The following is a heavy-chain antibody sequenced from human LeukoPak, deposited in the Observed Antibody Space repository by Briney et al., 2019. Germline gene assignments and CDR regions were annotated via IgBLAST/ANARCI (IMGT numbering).Heavy chain of an antibody. D-gene: IGHD3-10*01. V-gene: IGHV1-69*13. J-gene: IGHJ4*02. Sequence: SVKVPCKASGVTFSRLVVSWVRQAPGQGLEWMGQIIPYFGTSNYAQNFQGRVTLTADEATNTAYMELNRLRSDDTAVYYCTRDAGDYGGSGSYPDYWGQGTLVTVSS. CDR3: TRDAGDYGGSGSYPDY. CDR1: GVTFSRLV. CDR2: IIPYFGTS.